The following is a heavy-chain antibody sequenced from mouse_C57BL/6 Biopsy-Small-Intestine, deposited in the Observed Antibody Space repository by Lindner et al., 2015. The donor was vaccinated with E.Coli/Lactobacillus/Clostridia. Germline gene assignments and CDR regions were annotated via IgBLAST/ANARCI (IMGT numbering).Heavy chain of an antibody. D-gene: IGHD1-1*02. CDR3: AARGDGSYGY. CDR2: IDPSDNFT. CDR1: DTPSVAYW. Sequence: VQLQESGAELVEAWGFSEAVLQGFLDTPSVAYWIHVGEAEAWTKALSGSESIDPSDNFTYYNQKFKGKATLTVDKSSSTVYMQLSSLTSEDSAVYYCAARGDGSYGYWGQGTLVTVSA. V-gene: IGHV1-69*02. J-gene: IGHJ3*01.